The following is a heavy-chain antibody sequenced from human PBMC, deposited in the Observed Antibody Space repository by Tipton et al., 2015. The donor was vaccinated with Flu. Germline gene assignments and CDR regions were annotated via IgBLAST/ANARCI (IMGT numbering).Heavy chain of an antibody. J-gene: IGHJ4*02. D-gene: IGHD5/OR15-5a*01. V-gene: IGHV4-39*07. CDR3: ARDLRLDYFDY. CDR2: IYYSGST. Sequence: TLSLTCTVSGGTISSSSYYWGWIRQPQGKGLEWIGRIYYSGSTYYNPSLKSRVTISVDTSKNQFSLKLSSVTAADTAVYYCARDLRLDYFDYWGQGTLVTVSS. CDR1: GGTISSSSYY.